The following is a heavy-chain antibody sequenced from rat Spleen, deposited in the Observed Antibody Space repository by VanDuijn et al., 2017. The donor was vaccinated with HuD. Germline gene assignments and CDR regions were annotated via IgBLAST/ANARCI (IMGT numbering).Heavy chain of an antibody. V-gene: IGHV5-27*01. CDR2: ISPSGGNT. J-gene: IGHJ2*01. D-gene: IGHD1-12*02. CDR1: GFTFSDYN. Sequence: EVQLVESGGGLVQPGRSLKLSCAASGFTFSDYNMAWVRQAPKKGLEWVASISPSGGNTYYRDSVKGRFTISRDNAKNTLYLQMDSLRSEDTATYYCTTVRWGDYWGQGVMVTVS. CDR3: TTVRWGDY.